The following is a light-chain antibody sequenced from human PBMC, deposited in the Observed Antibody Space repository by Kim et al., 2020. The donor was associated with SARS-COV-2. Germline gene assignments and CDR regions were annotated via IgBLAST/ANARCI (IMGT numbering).Light chain of an antibody. Sequence: QSALTQPPSASGSPGQSVTISCTGTSSDVGGYNYVSWYQQHPGKAPKLMIYEVSKRPSGVPDRFSGSKSGNTASLTVSGLQAKDEADYYCSSYAGSNNVVFGGGTQLTVL. CDR2: EVS. J-gene: IGLJ2*01. CDR3: SSYAGSNNVV. V-gene: IGLV2-8*01. CDR1: SSDVGGYNY.